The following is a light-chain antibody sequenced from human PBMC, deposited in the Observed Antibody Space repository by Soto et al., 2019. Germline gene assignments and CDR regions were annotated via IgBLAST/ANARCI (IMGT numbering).Light chain of an antibody. CDR3: QQYNNWWT. J-gene: IGKJ1*01. Sequence: EIVMTQSPATPSVSPGERATLSCRASQSVSSNLAWYQQKPGQAPRLLIYGASTRATGIPARFGGSGSGTEFTLTISSLQSEDFAVYYCQQYNNWWTFGQGTKVEIK. V-gene: IGKV3-15*01. CDR2: GAS. CDR1: QSVSSN.